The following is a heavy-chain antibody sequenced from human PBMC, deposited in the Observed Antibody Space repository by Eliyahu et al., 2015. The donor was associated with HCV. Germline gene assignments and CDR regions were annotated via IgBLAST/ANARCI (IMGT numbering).Heavy chain of an antibody. CDR2: ISWNSGSI. Sequence: EVQLVESGGGLVQPGRSLRLSCAASGFTFDDYAMHWVRQAPGKGLEWVSGISWNSGSIGYADSVKGRFTISRDNAKNSLYLQMNSLRAEDTALYYCAKDQKYGFDLWGRGTLVTVSS. J-gene: IGHJ2*01. V-gene: IGHV3-9*01. CDR1: GFTFDDYA. D-gene: IGHD2-2*01. CDR3: AKDQKYGFDL.